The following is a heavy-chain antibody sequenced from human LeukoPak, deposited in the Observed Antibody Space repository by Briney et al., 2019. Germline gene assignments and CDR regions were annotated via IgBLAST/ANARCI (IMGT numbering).Heavy chain of an antibody. Sequence: ASVKVSCKASGYTSTSYDINWVRQATGQGLEWMGWMNPNSGNTGYAQKFQGRVTMTRNTSISTAYMELSSLRSEDTAVYYCARVSRLRRHIVVVPAAMQDSDYDSSGQPLAYWGQGTLVTVSS. CDR1: GYTSTSYD. CDR3: ARVSRLRRHIVVVPAAMQDSDYDSSGQPLAY. J-gene: IGHJ4*02. V-gene: IGHV1-8*01. CDR2: MNPNSGNT. D-gene: IGHD2-2*01.